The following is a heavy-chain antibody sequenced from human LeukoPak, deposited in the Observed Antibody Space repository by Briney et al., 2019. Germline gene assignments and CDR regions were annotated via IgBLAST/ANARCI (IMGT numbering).Heavy chain of an antibody. J-gene: IGHJ4*02. V-gene: IGHV3-23*01. CDR1: GFTFSNFA. Sequence: PGGSLRLSCAASGFTFSNFAMIWVRQAPGKGLEWVSAFSGSGDKTHYADSVKGRFTISRDNSKSVLYMQLNNLRLEDTAVYYCGEGHWGRGTLVTVSS. CDR3: GEGH. CDR2: FSGSGDKT.